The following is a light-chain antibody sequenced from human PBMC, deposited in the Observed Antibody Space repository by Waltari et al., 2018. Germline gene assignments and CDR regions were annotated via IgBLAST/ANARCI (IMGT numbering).Light chain of an antibody. J-gene: IGLJ3*02. V-gene: IGLV2-14*01. Sequence: QSALTQPASVSGSPGQSITISCTGTSSDVGAYNYVSWYQQHPGKAPKFMIYDVSKRSSGVSNRFSGSKSGNTASLTISGLQAEDEADYYCSSYTSSSTWVFGGGTKLTVL. CDR3: SSYTSSSTWV. CDR1: SSDVGAYNY. CDR2: DVS.